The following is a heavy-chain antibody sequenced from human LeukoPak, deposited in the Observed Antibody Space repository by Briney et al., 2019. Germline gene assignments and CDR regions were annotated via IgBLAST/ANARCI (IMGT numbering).Heavy chain of an antibody. CDR3: ARDNGVYDILTGYYED. V-gene: IGHV3-11*01. CDR1: GFTFSDYY. Sequence: GGSLRLSCAASGFTFSDYYMSWIRQAPGKGLEWVSYISSSGSTIYYADSVKGRFTISRDNAKNSLYLQMSSLRAEDTAVYYCARDNGVYDILTGYYEDWGQGTLVTVSS. D-gene: IGHD3-9*01. CDR2: ISSSGSTI. J-gene: IGHJ4*02.